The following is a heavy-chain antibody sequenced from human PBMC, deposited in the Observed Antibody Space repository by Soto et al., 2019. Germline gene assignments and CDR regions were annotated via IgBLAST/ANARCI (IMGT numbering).Heavy chain of an antibody. J-gene: IGHJ4*02. Sequence: GGSLRLSCAASGFTFSSYAMSWVRQAPGKGLEWVSGVGGSGDSTYYADSVKGRFTISRDNSKNTLYLQMNSLRAEDTAVYYCAKALSPYYYDSSGDYFWGQGTLVTVSS. CDR3: AKALSPYYYDSSGDYF. V-gene: IGHV3-23*01. CDR1: GFTFSSYA. CDR2: VGGSGDST. D-gene: IGHD3-22*01.